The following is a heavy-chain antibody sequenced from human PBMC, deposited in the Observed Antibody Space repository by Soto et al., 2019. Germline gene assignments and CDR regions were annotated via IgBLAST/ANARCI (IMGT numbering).Heavy chain of an antibody. V-gene: IGHV4-30-4*01. CDR2: IYYSGST. D-gene: IGHD2-21*02. CDR1: GGSISSGDYY. CDR3: ARAMVVTQNWFDP. Sequence: QVQLQESGPGLVKPSQTLSLTCTVSGGSISSGDYYWSWIRQPPGKGLEWIGYIYYSGSTYYNPSRKSRVTXAXDXSKNQFALKLRSVTAADPAVYYCARAMVVTQNWFDPWGQGTLVTVSS. J-gene: IGHJ5*02.